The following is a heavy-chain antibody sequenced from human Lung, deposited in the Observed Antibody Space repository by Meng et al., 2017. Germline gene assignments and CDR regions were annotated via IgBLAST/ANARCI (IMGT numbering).Heavy chain of an antibody. CDR2: VYHSGST. CDR1: GGSISINNW. D-gene: IGHD3-22*01. Sequence: QVQLQESGPGLVKPSGTLSLTCAVSGGSISINNWWSWVRQTPGRGLEWIGEVYHSGSTNYNPSLKSRVIISVNNSKNQLSLKLTSVTAADTAVYYCARDDSGYADFDSWGQGTLVTVSS. J-gene: IGHJ4*02. V-gene: IGHV4-4*02. CDR3: ARDDSGYADFDS.